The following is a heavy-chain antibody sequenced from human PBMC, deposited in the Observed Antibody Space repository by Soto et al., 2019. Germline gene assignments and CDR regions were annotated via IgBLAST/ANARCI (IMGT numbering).Heavy chain of an antibody. J-gene: IGHJ3*02. Sequence: QLHLVQSGAVVKKPGASVTVSCSASGYPVTAYYMHWVRQAPGRGLEWMGGINPATGAAKYTQTFLGRVTMPRDPSTSTVFMELSGLTSEAPAVFFCARGGGVGVAGSAAFDMWGQGTLVTVSS. V-gene: IGHV1-2*02. D-gene: IGHD3-3*01. CDR1: GYPVTAYY. CDR3: ARGGGVGVAGSAAFDM. CDR2: INPATGAA.